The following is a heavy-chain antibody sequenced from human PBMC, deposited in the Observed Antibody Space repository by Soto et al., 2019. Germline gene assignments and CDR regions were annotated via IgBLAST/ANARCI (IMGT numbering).Heavy chain of an antibody. CDR1: GYSVSSSDYY. V-gene: IGHV4-39*01. CDR3: APLTVSLSGPYGIHV. Sequence: SETLSLTCSVSGYSVSSSDYYWAWIRQPPGKGLEWIGSMFYSGLTYYNPSLKSRVTLSVDTSKNQFSVRLNSVTAADTAVYYCAPLTVSLSGPYGIHVWGQGTTVTV. CDR2: MFYSGLT. D-gene: IGHD2-15*01. J-gene: IGHJ6*02.